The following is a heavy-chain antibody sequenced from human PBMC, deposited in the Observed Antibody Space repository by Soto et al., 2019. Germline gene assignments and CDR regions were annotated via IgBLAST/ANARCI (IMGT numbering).Heavy chain of an antibody. D-gene: IGHD5-12*01. CDR2: INAGNGNT. CDR3: ASGRYSNARFDP. J-gene: IGHJ5*02. Sequence: SVKVSCKASGYTFTSYAMHWVRQAPVQRLEWMGWINAGNGNTKYSQKFQGRVTITRDTSASTAYMELSSLRSEDTAVYYCASGRYSNARFDPWGQGTLVTVSS. V-gene: IGHV1-3*01. CDR1: GYTFTSYA.